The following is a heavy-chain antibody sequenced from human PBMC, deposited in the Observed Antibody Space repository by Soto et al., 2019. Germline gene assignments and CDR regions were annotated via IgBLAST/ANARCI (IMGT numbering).Heavy chain of an antibody. J-gene: IGHJ4*02. D-gene: IGHD3-22*01. Sequence: TGGSLRLSCAASGFTFSSYGMHWVRQAPGKGLEWVAVIWYDGSNKYYADSVKGRFTISRDNSKNTLYLQMNSLRAEDTAVYYCAREGLVVPRPLDYWGQGTLVTVSS. CDR2: IWYDGSNK. CDR3: AREGLVVPRPLDY. V-gene: IGHV3-33*01. CDR1: GFTFSSYG.